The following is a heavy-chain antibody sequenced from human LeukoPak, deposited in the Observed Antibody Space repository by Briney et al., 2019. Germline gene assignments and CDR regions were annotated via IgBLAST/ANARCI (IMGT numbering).Heavy chain of an antibody. CDR2: VRHAGSAN. CDR3: VRDRDWEGKVSYMDG. Sequence: GGSLSLSCAASGFTISYYYMTWVCKAPGQGLEWVGDVRHAGSANSYVDSVQGRFTISRDNAKNSLYLQMNSLRAEDTPVYYCVRDRDWEGKVSYMDGWSKGTTVTVSS. CDR1: GFTISYYY. D-gene: IGHD3/OR15-3a*01. J-gene: IGHJ6*03. V-gene: IGHV3-7*01.